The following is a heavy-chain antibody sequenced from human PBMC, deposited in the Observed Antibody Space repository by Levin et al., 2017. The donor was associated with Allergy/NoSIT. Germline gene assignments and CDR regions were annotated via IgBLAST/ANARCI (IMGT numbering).Heavy chain of an antibody. D-gene: IGHD3-22*01. CDR3: ARWGYYDSTGYSDY. V-gene: IGHV4-4*07. CDR2: IYTSGST. Sequence: PSETLSLTCTVSGGSISNYYWSWIRQPAGKGLEWIGRIYTSGSTNYNPSLKSRVTMSVDTPKNQFSLKLSSVTAADTAVYYCARWGYYDSTGYSDYWGQGTLVTVSS. CDR1: GGSISNYY. J-gene: IGHJ4*02.